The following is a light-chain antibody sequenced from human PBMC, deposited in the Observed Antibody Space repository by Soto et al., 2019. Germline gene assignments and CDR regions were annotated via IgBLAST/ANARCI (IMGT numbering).Light chain of an antibody. Sequence: DIQMTQSPSSLSASVGDRVTITCRASQSISNYLNWYQQKPGKAPKLLMYAASSLQSGVPSRFGGSGSGTEFTLTISSLQPEDFATYYCQQSYSTPRTFGQGTKVEI. CDR3: QQSYSTPRT. CDR1: QSISNY. CDR2: AAS. J-gene: IGKJ1*01. V-gene: IGKV1-39*01.